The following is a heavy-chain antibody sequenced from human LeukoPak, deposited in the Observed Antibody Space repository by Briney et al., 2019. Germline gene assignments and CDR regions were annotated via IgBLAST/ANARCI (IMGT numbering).Heavy chain of an antibody. Sequence: SVKVSCKASGGTFSSYGISWVRQAPGQGLEWMGRIITIFGTANYAQKFQGRVTITTEESTSTAYMELSSLRSEDTAVYYCASTRISGYQIGEYFQHWGQGTLVTVSS. V-gene: IGHV1-69*05. J-gene: IGHJ1*01. D-gene: IGHD3-22*01. CDR3: ASTRISGYQIGEYFQH. CDR2: IITIFGTA. CDR1: GGTFSSYG.